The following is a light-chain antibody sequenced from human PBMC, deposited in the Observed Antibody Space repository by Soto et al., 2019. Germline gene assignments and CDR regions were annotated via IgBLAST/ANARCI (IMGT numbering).Light chain of an antibody. Sequence: DIQMTQSPSSLSASVGDSVTITCRASQRIGPYVNWYQQKPGKAPKLLISAATNLEDGVPSGFGGSGSGTNFSLSVSNLQPEGCATYYCQQSYRFPLWTFGQGTKVDIK. CDR3: QQSYRFPLWT. V-gene: IGKV1-39*01. CDR1: QRIGPY. J-gene: IGKJ1*01. CDR2: AAT.